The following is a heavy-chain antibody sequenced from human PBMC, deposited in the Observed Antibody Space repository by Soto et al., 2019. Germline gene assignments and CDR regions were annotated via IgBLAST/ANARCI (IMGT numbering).Heavy chain of an antibody. V-gene: IGHV1-69*10. Sequence: VKFSCKASGGTFSSYAISWVRQAPGQGREWMGGIIPILGIANYAQKFQGRVTITADKSTSTAYMELSSLRSEDTAVYYCARDRRYYDSSGYYYYYYGMDVWGQGTTVTVSS. J-gene: IGHJ6*02. CDR2: IIPILGIA. CDR1: GGTFSSYA. D-gene: IGHD3-22*01. CDR3: ARDRRYYDSSGYYYYYYGMDV.